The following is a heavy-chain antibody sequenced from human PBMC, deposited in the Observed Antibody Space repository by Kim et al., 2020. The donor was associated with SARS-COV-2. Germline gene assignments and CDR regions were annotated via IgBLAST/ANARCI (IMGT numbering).Heavy chain of an antibody. CDR3: AKDQYPGIAAAGTNYYY. V-gene: IGHV3-9*01. CDR1: GFTFDDYA. J-gene: IGHJ6*01. CDR2: ISWNSGSI. Sequence: GGSLRLSCAASGFTFDDYAMHWVRQAPGKGLEWVSGISWNSGSIGYADSVKGRFTISRDNAKNSLYLQMNSLRAEDTALYYCAKDQYPGIAAAGTNYYY. D-gene: IGHD6-13*01.